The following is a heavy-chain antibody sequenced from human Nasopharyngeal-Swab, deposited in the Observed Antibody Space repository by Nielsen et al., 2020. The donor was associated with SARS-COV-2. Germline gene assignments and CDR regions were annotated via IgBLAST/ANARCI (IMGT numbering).Heavy chain of an antibody. D-gene: IGHD4-17*01. J-gene: IGHJ4*02. Sequence: GGSLRLSCATSGFTFSNDWMSWVRQAPGKGLEWVANIKPDGSETYYVDSVKGRFTISRDNAKNTLYLQMDSLRGEDTAVYYCARDAPAHYGAFYWGWGTLVTVSS. CDR2: IKPDGSET. CDR1: GFTFSNDW. CDR3: ARDAPAHYGAFY. V-gene: IGHV3-7*01.